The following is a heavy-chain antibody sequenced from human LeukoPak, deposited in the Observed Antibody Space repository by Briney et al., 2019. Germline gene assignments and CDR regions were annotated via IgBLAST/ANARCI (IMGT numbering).Heavy chain of an antibody. CDR2: IYYSGST. V-gene: IGHV4-59*01. J-gene: IGHJ2*01. CDR3: ARDSRGQLWGYWYFDL. CDR1: GGSISSYY. Sequence: SETLSLTCTVSGGSISSYYWSWIRQPPGKGLEWIGYIYYSGSTNYNPSLKSRVTISVDTSKNQFSLKLSSVTAADTAIYYCARDSRGQLWGYWYFDLWGRGTLVTVSS. D-gene: IGHD3-22*01.